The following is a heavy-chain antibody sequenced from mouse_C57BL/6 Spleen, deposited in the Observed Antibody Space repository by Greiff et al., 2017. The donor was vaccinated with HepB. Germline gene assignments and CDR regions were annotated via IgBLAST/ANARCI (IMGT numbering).Heavy chain of an antibody. J-gene: IGHJ4*01. Sequence: EVQVVESGGDLVKPGGSLKLSCAASGFTFSSYGMSWVRQTPDKRLEWVATISSGGSYTYYPDSVKGRFTISRDNAKNTLYLQMSSLKSEDTAMYYCARPLSTTVDAMDYWGQGTSVTVSS. CDR1: GFTFSSYG. CDR3: ARPLSTTVDAMDY. CDR2: ISSGGSYT. V-gene: IGHV5-6*01. D-gene: IGHD1-1*01.